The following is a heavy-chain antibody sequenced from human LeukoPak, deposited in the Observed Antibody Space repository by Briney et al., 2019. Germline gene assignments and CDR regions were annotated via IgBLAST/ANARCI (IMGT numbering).Heavy chain of an antibody. CDR3: ARSMDYYDSSGYPY. CDR2: ISPSGGST. CDR1: GYTFTGYY. D-gene: IGHD3-22*01. J-gene: IGHJ4*02. V-gene: IGHV1-46*01. Sequence: ASVKVSCKASGYTFTGYYMHWVRQAPGQGPEWMGVISPSGGSTTYAQKFQGRVTMTRDMSTSTVYMELSSLRSEDTAVYYCARSMDYYDSSGYPYWGQGTLVTVSS.